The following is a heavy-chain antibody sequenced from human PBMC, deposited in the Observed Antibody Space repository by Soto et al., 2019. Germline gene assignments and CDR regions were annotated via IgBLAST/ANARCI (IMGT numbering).Heavy chain of an antibody. Sequence: PSETLSLTCAVSGGSISRGGYSWSWIRQPPGKGLEWIGYMYHSGSTYYNPSLKSRVTISIDRSKNQFSLKLSSVTATDTAVYYCARERPDGSRLDPWGQGTLVTVSS. V-gene: IGHV4-30-2*01. D-gene: IGHD6-13*01. CDR1: GGSISRGGYS. CDR3: ARERPDGSRLDP. CDR2: MYHSGST. J-gene: IGHJ5*02.